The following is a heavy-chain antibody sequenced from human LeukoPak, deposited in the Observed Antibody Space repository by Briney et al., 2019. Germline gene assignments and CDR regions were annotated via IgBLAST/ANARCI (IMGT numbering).Heavy chain of an antibody. CDR1: GGSFSGYY. V-gene: IGHV4-34*01. Sequence: SETLSLTCAVYGGSFSGYYWSWIRQPPGKGLEWIGEINHSGSTNYNPSLKSRVTISVDTSKNQFSLKLSSVTAADTAVYYCARGYYDYIWGSYRPPPFDYWGQGTLVTVSS. CDR2: INHSGST. J-gene: IGHJ4*02. CDR3: ARGYYDYIWGSYRPPPFDY. D-gene: IGHD3-16*02.